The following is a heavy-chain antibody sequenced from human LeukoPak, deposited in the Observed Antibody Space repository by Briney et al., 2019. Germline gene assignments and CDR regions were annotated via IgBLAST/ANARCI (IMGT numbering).Heavy chain of an antibody. CDR2: IKSKTDGGTT. CDR3: TRSLLWFGEPHYMDV. D-gene: IGHD3-10*01. V-gene: IGHV3-15*01. CDR1: GFTFSSYG. J-gene: IGHJ6*03. Sequence: GRSLRLSCAASGFTFSSYGMHWVRQAPGKGLEWVGRIKSKTDGGTTDYAAPVKGRFTISRDDSKNTLYLQMNSLKTEDTAVYYCTRSLLWFGEPHYMDVWGKGTTVTVSS.